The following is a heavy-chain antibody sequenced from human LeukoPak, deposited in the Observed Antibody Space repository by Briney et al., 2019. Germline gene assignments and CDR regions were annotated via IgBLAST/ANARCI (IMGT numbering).Heavy chain of an antibody. D-gene: IGHD2-21*01. Sequence: GESLKISCKGSGYSFTSYRIGWVRQMPGKGLEWMGIIYPGDSDTRYSPSFQGQVTISADKSISTAYLQWSSLKASDTAMYYCARSSGTYSVLPDAFVIWGQGTMVTVSS. J-gene: IGHJ3*02. V-gene: IGHV5-51*01. CDR2: IYPGDSDT. CDR3: ARSSGTYSVLPDAFVI. CDR1: GYSFTSYR.